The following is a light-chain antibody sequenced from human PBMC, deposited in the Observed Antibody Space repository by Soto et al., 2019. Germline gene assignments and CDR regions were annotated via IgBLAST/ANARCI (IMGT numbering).Light chain of an antibody. CDR3: QQSYSTLVLT. V-gene: IGKV1-39*01. CDR1: QGVDSD. Sequence: IHVTQSPSGLSGSVGDSCTITCRASQGVDSDLSWYQQRPGKAPKLLIYGASTLHSGVPSRFSGRGSGTLFTLTITSLQPEDVATYYCQQSYSTLVLTFGGGTKVDIK. J-gene: IGKJ4*01. CDR2: GAS.